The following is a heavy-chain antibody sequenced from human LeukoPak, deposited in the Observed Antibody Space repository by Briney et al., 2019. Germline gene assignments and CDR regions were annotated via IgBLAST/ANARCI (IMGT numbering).Heavy chain of an antibody. D-gene: IGHD3-10*01. J-gene: IGHJ1*01. V-gene: IGHV3-30*04. CDR2: VSYDGETK. Sequence: AGRSLRLSCAASGFIFSNYALHWVRQAPGKGLEWVAVVSYDGETKYYADSVKGRFTISRDNPENMLYLQMNSLRPEDTGVYYCAKGFGLLWFGEFLTTFQHWGQGTLVTVSS. CDR3: AKGFGLLWFGEFLTTFQH. CDR1: GFIFSNYA.